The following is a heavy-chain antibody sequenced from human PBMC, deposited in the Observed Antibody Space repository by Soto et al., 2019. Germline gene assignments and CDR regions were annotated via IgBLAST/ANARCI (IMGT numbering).Heavy chain of an antibody. CDR2: IYYSGST. D-gene: IGHD3-3*02. V-gene: IGHV4-39*01. CDR3: ASPKIAFYNWFDP. CDR1: GGSISSSSYY. Sequence: SETLSLTCTVSGGSISSSSYYWGWIRQPPGKGLEWIGSIYYSGSTYYNPSLKSRVTISVDTSKNQFSLKPSSATAADTAVYYCASPKIAFYNWFDPWGQGTLVTSPQ. J-gene: IGHJ5*02.